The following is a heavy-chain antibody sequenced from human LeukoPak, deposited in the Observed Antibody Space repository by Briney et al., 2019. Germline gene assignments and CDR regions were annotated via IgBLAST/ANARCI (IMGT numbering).Heavy chain of an antibody. Sequence: GGSLRLSCQTSGFVFSNHGMHWVRQAPGKGLEWVAFVRFDGSNEYYADSVKGRFTISRDNSRNTLYLRMNSLRAEDTGVYSCAKDSNSGYVSVGPDYWGLGTLVTVSS. CDR1: GFVFSNHG. CDR3: AKDSNSGYVSVGPDY. V-gene: IGHV3-30*02. D-gene: IGHD3-22*01. J-gene: IGHJ4*02. CDR2: VRFDGSNE.